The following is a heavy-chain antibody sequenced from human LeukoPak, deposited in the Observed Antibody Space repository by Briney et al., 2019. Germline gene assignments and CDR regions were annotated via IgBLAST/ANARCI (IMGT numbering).Heavy chain of an antibody. V-gene: IGHV3-43D*04. CDR1: GFIFDDYA. CDR3: AKDGSRGYSSTGYYRDA. D-gene: IGHD6-19*01. CDR2: IVWDGESA. J-gene: IGHJ6*03. Sequence: PRGSLRLSCAASGFIFDDYAMHWVRQAPGKGLEWVALIVWDGESAYYAASVRGRFIISRDNSDNSLYLQMNNLKAEDTAIYYCAKDGSRGYSSTGYYRDAWGKGTTVIVSS.